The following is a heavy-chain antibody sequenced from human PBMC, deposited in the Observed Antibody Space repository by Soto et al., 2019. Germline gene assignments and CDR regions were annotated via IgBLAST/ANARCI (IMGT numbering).Heavy chain of an antibody. CDR2: IYYSAST. J-gene: IGHJ5*02. V-gene: IGHV4-39*01. D-gene: IGHD6-19*01. Sequence: SETLSLTCSVSGGSINSSSYFWGWVRQPPGKGLEGIGSIYYSASTYYNPSLRSRVTISVDTSKNQFFLKLSSVTAAATAVFYCARHYSSGSRNWFDPWGQGTLVTVSS. CDR3: ARHYSSGSRNWFDP. CDR1: GGSINSSSYF.